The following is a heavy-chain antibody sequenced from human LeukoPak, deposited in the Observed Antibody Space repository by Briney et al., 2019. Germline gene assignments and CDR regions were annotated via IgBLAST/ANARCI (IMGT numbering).Heavy chain of an antibody. V-gene: IGHV3-23*01. CDR3: AKERCTNAVCYFGSGMDV. J-gene: IGHJ6*02. D-gene: IGHD2-8*01. Sequence: GGSLRLSCAVSGFTFSSYAMSWVRQAPGKGLEWVSGISGSGTRTSYADSVKGRFTISRDNSKNTLYPQMNSLGAEDTAVYYCAKERCTNAVCYFGSGMDVWGQGTTVTVSS. CDR2: ISGSGTRT. CDR1: GFTFSSYA.